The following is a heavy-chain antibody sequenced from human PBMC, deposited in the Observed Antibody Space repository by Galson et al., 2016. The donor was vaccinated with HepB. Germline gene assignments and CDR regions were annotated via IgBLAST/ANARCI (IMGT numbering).Heavy chain of an antibody. CDR1: GFRFSDYN. CDR2: ISASSGTI. V-gene: IGHV3-48*01. CDR3: ARPYTYYFGSGSYFDVLHYGMDV. D-gene: IGHD3-10*01. J-gene: IGHJ6*02. Sequence: SLRLSCAASGFRFSDYNMNWVRQAPGRGLEWVAYISASSGTIYYADSVKGRFTISRDNANNSLSLPMNSLRAEDTAFYYCARPYTYYFGSGSYFDVLHYGMDVWGQGTTVTVSS.